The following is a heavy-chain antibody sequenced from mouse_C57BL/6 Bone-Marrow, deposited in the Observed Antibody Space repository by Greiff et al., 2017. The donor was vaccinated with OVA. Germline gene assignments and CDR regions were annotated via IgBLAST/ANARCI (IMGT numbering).Heavy chain of an antibody. CDR3: ASLTPETWFAY. V-gene: IGHV5-6*01. D-gene: IGHD1-1*01. CDR2: ISSGGSYT. Sequence: EVKLVESGGDLVKPGGSLKLSCAASGFTFSSYGMSWVRQTPDKRLEWVATISSGGSYTYYPDSVKGRFTISRDNAKNTLYLQMSSLKSEDTAMYYCASLTPETWFAYWGQGTLVTVSA. J-gene: IGHJ3*01. CDR1: GFTFSSYG.